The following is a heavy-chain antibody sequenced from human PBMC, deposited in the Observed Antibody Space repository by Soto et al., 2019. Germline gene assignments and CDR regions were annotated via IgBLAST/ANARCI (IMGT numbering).Heavy chain of an antibody. V-gene: IGHV3-23*01. CDR1: GFTFSSYA. CDR3: AKGGDIVLMVYAIPRLYNWFDP. Sequence: GGSLRLSCAASGFTFSSYAMSWVRQAPGKGLEWVSAISGSGGSTYYADSVKGRFTISRDNSKNTLYLQMNSLRAEDTAVYYCAKGGDIVLMVYAIPRLYNWFDPWGQGTLVTVSS. J-gene: IGHJ5*02. D-gene: IGHD2-8*01. CDR2: ISGSGGST.